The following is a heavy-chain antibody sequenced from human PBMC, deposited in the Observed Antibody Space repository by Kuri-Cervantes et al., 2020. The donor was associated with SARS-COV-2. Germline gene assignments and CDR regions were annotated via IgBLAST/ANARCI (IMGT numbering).Heavy chain of an antibody. V-gene: IGHV3-30*07. D-gene: IGHD2-15*01. CDR3: AKEDCSGGSCYLGFDY. Sequence: GGSLRLSCAASGFTFSSYAMHWVRQAPGKGLEWVAVISYDGSNKYYADSVKGRFTISRDNSKNTLYLQMNSLRAEDTAVYYCAKEDCSGGSCYLGFDYWGQGTLVTVSS. CDR2: ISYDGSNK. J-gene: IGHJ4*02. CDR1: GFTFSSYA.